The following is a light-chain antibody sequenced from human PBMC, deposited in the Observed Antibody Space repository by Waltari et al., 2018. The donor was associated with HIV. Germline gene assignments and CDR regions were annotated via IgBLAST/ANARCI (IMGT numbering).Light chain of an antibody. CDR2: DLT. CDR1: SSDVGAHNY. V-gene: IGLV2-11*01. CDR3: CSFAGSYTWL. J-gene: IGLJ2*01. Sequence: QSALTQPRSVSGSPGQSVTISCTGTSSDVGAHNYVSWYQQLPGKAPKLMIYDLTEPPPAVPDRFSCPKSGHTASLTCSGLQAEDEADYYCCSFAGSYTWLFGGGTKLTVL.